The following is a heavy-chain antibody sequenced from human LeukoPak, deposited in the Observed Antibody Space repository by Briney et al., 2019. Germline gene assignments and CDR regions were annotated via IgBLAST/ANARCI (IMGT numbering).Heavy chain of an antibody. V-gene: IGHV3-23*01. J-gene: IGHJ4*02. Sequence: GGTLRLSCAASGFTFSSYGMSWVRQAPGKGLEWVSAISGSGGSTYYADSVKGRFTTSRDNSKNTLYLQMNSLRAEDMAVYYCAKDQSYYYDSSGFDYWGQGTLVTVSS. CDR2: ISGSGGST. CDR3: AKDQSYYYDSSGFDY. D-gene: IGHD3-22*01. CDR1: GFTFSSYG.